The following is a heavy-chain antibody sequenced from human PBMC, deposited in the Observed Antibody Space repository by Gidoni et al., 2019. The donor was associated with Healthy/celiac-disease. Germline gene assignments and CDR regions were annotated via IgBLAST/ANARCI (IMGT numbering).Heavy chain of an antibody. D-gene: IGHD2-2*01. V-gene: IGHV3-30-3*01. Sequence: QVQLVESGGGVVQPGRSLRLSCAASGFTFSIYAMHWVRQAPGKGLEWVAVISYDGSNKYYADSVKGRFTISRDNSKNTLYLQMNSLRAEDTAVYYCARDLREIVVVPAARSVWGKGTTVTVSS. CDR2: ISYDGSNK. J-gene: IGHJ6*04. CDR3: ARDLREIVVVPAARSV. CDR1: GFTFSIYA.